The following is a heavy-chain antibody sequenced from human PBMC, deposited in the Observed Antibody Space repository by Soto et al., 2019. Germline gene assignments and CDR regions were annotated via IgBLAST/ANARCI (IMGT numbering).Heavy chain of an antibody. V-gene: IGHV3-23*01. D-gene: IGHD1-26*01. CDR2: YSYRGA. CDR1: GFTFDDYA. J-gene: IGHJ4*02. CDR3: VKGLTLGAN. Sequence: EVQLLESGGGLVQPGGSLRLSCAASGFTFDDYAMTWVRQAPGKGLVWVSTYSYRGAAYADSVRGRFTISRDNSKNMLYLQMNSLRADDTAVYYCVKGLTLGANWGQGTLVTVSS.